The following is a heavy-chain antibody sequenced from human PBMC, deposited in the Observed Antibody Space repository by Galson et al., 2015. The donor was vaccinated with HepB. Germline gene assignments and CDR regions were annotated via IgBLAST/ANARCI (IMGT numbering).Heavy chain of an antibody. CDR1: GFTFSSYG. V-gene: IGHV3-30*18. Sequence: SLRLSCAASGFTFSSYGMHWVRQAPGKGLEWVAVISYDGSNKYYADSVKGRFTISRDNSKNTLYLQMNSLRAEDTAVYYCAKDGLSSSSWYLGYRGQGTLVTVSS. J-gene: IGHJ4*02. CDR3: AKDGLSSSSWYLGY. CDR2: ISYDGSNK. D-gene: IGHD6-13*01.